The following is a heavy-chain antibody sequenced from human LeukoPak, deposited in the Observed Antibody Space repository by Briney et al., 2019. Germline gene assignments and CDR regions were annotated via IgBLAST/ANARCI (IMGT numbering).Heavy chain of an antibody. D-gene: IGHD3-22*01. Sequence: SETLSLTCTVSGGSISSSSYYWSWIRQPPGKGLEWIGSIYSSGSTYYNQSLMSRVTISVDTSKNQFSLKLSSVTAADTAVYYCARQSDYYDSSGRYRAEYFHHWGQGTLVTVSS. V-gene: IGHV4-39*01. CDR1: GGSISSSSYY. J-gene: IGHJ1*01. CDR3: ARQSDYYDSSGRYRAEYFHH. CDR2: IYSSGST.